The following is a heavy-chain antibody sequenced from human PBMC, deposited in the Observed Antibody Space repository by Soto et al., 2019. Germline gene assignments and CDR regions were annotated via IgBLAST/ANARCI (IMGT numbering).Heavy chain of an antibody. CDR3: AGNYGSGVQNDY. D-gene: IGHD3-10*01. J-gene: IGHJ4*02. Sequence: QVQLQESGPGLVKPSQTLSLTCTVSGGSISSGCYYWSWIRQHPGKGLEWIGYSYYSGSTYYNPSLKCRVTISVDTSKNRFSLKLSSVTAADTAVYYCAGNYGSGVQNDYWGQGTMVTVSS. CDR2: SYYSGST. CDR1: GGSISSGCYY. V-gene: IGHV4-31*03.